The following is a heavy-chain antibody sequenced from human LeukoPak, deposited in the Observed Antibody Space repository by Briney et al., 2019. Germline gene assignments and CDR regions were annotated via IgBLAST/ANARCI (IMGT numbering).Heavy chain of an antibody. D-gene: IGHD4-17*01. Sequence: PSQTLSLTCTVSGGSISSGGYYWSWIRQPPGKGLEWIGYIYYSGSTYYNPSLKSRVTISVDTSKNQFSLKLSSVTAADTAVYYCATVNDYGDYEDYWGQGTLVTVSS. CDR3: ATVNDYGDYEDY. CDR1: GGSISSGGYY. J-gene: IGHJ4*02. CDR2: IYYSGST. V-gene: IGHV4-30-4*01.